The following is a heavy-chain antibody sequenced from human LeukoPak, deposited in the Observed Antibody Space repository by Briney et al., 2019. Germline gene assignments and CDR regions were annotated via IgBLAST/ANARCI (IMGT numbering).Heavy chain of an antibody. V-gene: IGHV3-7*03. CDR1: GFSFSSNW. Sequence: GGSLRLSCTASGFSFSSNWMTWVRQAPGKGLEWVGNINPDGSEKFYVDFVRGRFTISRDNAKNSLYLQMNSLRAEDTAVYYCAKTLITGTMERAFDIWGQGTMVTVSS. J-gene: IGHJ3*02. D-gene: IGHD1-7*01. CDR2: INPDGSEK. CDR3: AKTLITGTMERAFDI.